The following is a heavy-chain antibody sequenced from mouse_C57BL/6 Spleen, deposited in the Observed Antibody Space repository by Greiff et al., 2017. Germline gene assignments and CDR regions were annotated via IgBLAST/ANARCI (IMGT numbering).Heavy chain of an antibody. CDR1: GYTFTDYN. CDR3: ARFYYGNFYAMDY. D-gene: IGHD2-1*01. Sequence: VQLQQSGPELVKPGASVKMSCKASGYTFTDYNMHWVKQSHGKSLEWIGYINPNNGGTSYNQKFKGKATLTVNKSSSTAYMELRSLTSEDSAVYYCARFYYGNFYAMDYWGQGTSVTVSS. J-gene: IGHJ4*01. V-gene: IGHV1-22*01. CDR2: INPNNGGT.